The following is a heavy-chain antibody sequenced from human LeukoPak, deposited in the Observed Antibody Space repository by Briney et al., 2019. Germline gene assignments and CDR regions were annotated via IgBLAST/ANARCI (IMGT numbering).Heavy chain of an antibody. D-gene: IGHD3-9*01. J-gene: IGHJ5*02. Sequence: PGRSLRLSCAASGFTFSSYGMHWVRQAPGKRLEWVAVMSYDGSNKYYADSVKGRFTISRDNSKNTLYLQMNSLRAEDTAVYYCAKDPASILRYFDWLLSYPISFDPWGQGTLVTVSS. CDR1: GFTFSSYG. V-gene: IGHV3-30*18. CDR2: MSYDGSNK. CDR3: AKDPASILRYFDWLLSYPISFDP.